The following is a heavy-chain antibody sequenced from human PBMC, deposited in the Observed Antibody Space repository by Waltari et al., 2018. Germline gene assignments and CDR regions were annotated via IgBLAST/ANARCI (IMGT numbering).Heavy chain of an antibody. Sequence: QVQLQESGPGLVKPSQTLSLTCTVSGASISSATYFWSWIRTPAGKGLEWIGRISPSVTTNYNPALKSRVTISVDTSKNQFSLKLGSVTAADTAVYYCARDSLHYSGYDCVFDCWGQGTLITVSS. CDR2: ISPSVTT. D-gene: IGHD5-12*01. V-gene: IGHV4-61*02. J-gene: IGHJ4*02. CDR3: ARDSLHYSGYDCVFDC. CDR1: GASISSATYF.